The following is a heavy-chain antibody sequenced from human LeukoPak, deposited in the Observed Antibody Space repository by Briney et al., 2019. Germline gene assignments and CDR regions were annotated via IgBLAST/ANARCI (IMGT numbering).Heavy chain of an antibody. J-gene: IGHJ4*02. D-gene: IGHD3-22*01. V-gene: IGHV3-74*01. CDR3: VRGGGYYEDFDY. Sequence: PGGSLRLSCAASGFTFSSYWMHWVRQAPGKGLVWVSRINSDGSSTSYADSVKGRFTISRDNAKNSLYLQMNSLRAEDTAVYYCVRGGGYYEDFDYWGQGTLVTVSS. CDR2: INSDGSST. CDR1: GFTFSSYW.